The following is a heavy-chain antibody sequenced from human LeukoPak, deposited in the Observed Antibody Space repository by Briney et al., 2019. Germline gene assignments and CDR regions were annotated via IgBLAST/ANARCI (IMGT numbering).Heavy chain of an antibody. CDR3: ARDRKSRIVGVIQHYLDY. V-gene: IGHV3-7*01. CDR2: IKQDGSEE. CDR1: GFTFSSYW. Sequence: GGSLRLSCAASGFTFSSYWMSWVRQAPGKGLEWVANIKQDGSEEYYVDSVKGRFTISRDNAKNSLFLQMNSLRAEDTAVYYCARDRKSRIVGVIQHYLDYWGKGTLVTVSS. D-gene: IGHD1-26*01. J-gene: IGHJ4*02.